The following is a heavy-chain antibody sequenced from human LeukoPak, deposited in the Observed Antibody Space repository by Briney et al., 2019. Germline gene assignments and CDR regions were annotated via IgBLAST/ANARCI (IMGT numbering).Heavy chain of an antibody. CDR2: ISYDGSNK. CDR3: ARELKRSGWYPREPPTDY. V-gene: IGHV3-30-3*01. D-gene: IGHD6-19*01. J-gene: IGHJ4*02. CDR1: GFTFSSYA. Sequence: GGSLRLSCAASGFTFSSYAIPWVRQAPGKGLEWVAVISYDGSNKYYADSEKGRFTISRDNSKNTLYLQMYSLRAEDTAVYYCARELKRSGWYPREPPTDYGGQGTLVTVSS.